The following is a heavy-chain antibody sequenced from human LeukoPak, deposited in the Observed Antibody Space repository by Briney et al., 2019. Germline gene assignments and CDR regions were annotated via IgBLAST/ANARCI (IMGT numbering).Heavy chain of an antibody. V-gene: IGHV4-59*08. CDR3: ARHGGGGESYPRVFDY. J-gene: IGHJ4*02. D-gene: IGHD1-26*01. Sequence: KPSETLSLTSTVSGGSISPYYWSWIRQPPGKGLEWIGYVYDSGSTNYNPSLKSRVTISVDTSKNQFSLNLSSVTAADTAVYYCARHGGGGESYPRVFDYWGRGTLATVSS. CDR1: GGSISPYY. CDR2: VYDSGST.